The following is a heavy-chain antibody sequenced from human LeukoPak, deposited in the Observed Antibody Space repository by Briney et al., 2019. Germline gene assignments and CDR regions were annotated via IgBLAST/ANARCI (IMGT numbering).Heavy chain of an antibody. Sequence: ASVKVSCTASGYTFTGYYMHWVRQATGQGLEWMGYMNPNSGEIVYAQKFQGRVTMSTDTSISTAYMELSSLRSEDTAVYYCAREQLDPWGQGTLVTVSS. CDR2: MNPNSGEI. V-gene: IGHV1-8*02. CDR1: GYTFTGYY. J-gene: IGHJ5*02. CDR3: AREQLDP. D-gene: IGHD6-13*01.